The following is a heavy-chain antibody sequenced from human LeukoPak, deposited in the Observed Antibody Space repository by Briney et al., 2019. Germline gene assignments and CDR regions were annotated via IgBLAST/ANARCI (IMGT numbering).Heavy chain of an antibody. V-gene: IGHV5-51*01. CDR1: GYTFTTYW. CDR2: IYPGDSDT. J-gene: IGHJ4*02. CDR3: ARPYQPGD. D-gene: IGHD2-2*01. Sequence: GGSLKISCKGSGYTFTTYWIGWVRQMPGKGLEWMGIIYPGDSDTRYSPSFEGQVTISADKSNNTAYLQWSSLKASDTAMYYCARPYQPGDWGQGTLVTVSS.